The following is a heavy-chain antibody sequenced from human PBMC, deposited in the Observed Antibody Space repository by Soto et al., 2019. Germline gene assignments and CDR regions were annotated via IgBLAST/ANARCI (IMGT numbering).Heavy chain of an antibody. CDR2: IYYSGST. V-gene: IGHV4-39*01. J-gene: IGHJ4*02. CDR3: AGQGIGRLRFLEWFVI. CDR1: GGSISSSSYY. Sequence: PSETLSLTCTVSGGSISSSSYYWGWIRQPPGKGLEWIGSIYYSGSTYYNPSLKSRVTISVDTSKNQFSLKLSSVTAADTAVYYCAGQGIGRLRFLEWFVIWGQGTLVTVSS. D-gene: IGHD3-3*01.